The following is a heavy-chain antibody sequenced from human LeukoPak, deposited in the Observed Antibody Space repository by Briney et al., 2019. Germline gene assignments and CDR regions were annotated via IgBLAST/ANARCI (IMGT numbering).Heavy chain of an antibody. CDR2: IRSKAYGETA. CDR3: TRDRGAYNLYDY. CDR1: GFTLGDYA. J-gene: IGHJ4*02. D-gene: IGHD1-1*01. V-gene: IGHV3-49*03. Sequence: PGGSLRLSCTASGFTLGDYAMCWIRQAPGKGLEWVGFIRSKAYGETADYAASVKGRLTISRDDSKAIAYLQMNSLKTEDTAVYHCTRDRGAYNLYDYWGQGTLVTVSS.